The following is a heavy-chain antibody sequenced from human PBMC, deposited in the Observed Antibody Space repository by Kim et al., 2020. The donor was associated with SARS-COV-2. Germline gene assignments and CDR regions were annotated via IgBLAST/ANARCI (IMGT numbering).Heavy chain of an antibody. Sequence: GGSLRLSCVASGFTFSSYWMHWVRQAPGKGLVWVSRVNSDGSSTSYADSVKGRFTISRDNARNTLYLQMNSLRAEDTAAYYCASLSTWYVWDKFDYWGQG. CDR2: VNSDGSST. D-gene: IGHD3-16*01. J-gene: IGHJ4*02. V-gene: IGHV3-74*01. CDR1: GFTFSSYW. CDR3: ASLSTWYVWDKFDY.